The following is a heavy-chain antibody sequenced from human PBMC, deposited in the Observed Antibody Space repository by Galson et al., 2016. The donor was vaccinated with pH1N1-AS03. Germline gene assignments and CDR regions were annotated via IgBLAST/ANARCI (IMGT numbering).Heavy chain of an antibody. CDR2: MNQDESEK. CDR3: VRDLHRASPGKSFDF. Sequence: SLRLSCAASGFTFRTYWMSWVRQAPGKGPEWVANMNQDESEKYYVGSVKGQFTIFRDNAKNSLYLQMNSLRAEDTALYYCVRDLHRASPGKSFDFWGQGTLVTVSS. CDR1: GFTFRTYW. D-gene: IGHD3-10*01. J-gene: IGHJ4*02. V-gene: IGHV3-7*01.